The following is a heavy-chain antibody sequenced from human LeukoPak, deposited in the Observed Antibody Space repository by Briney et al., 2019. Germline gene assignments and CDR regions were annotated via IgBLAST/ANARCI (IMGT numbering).Heavy chain of an antibody. CDR3: AGLGYCSSTSCSRYCSGGSCYSGFLDY. CDR2: IIPIFGTA. V-gene: IGHV1-69*13. J-gene: IGHJ4*02. Sequence: EASVKLSCKASGGTFSSYAISWVRQAPGQGLEWMGGIIPIFGTANYAQKFQGRVTITADESTSTAYMELSSLRSEDTAVYYCAGLGYCSSTSCSRYCSGGSCYSGFLDYWGQGTLVTVSS. CDR1: GGTFSSYA. D-gene: IGHD2-15*01.